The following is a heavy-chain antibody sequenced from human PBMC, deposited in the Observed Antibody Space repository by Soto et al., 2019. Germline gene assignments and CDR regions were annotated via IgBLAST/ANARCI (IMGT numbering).Heavy chain of an antibody. D-gene: IGHD2-2*01. CDR2: ISGSGGSS. Sequence: GGSLRLSCAASGFTFTNFAMSWVRQAPGKGLEWVSAISGSGGSSYYADSVKGRFTISRDNSKNTLSLQVSSLRAEDTAVYYCAKDRVCYGPKPYFFDYGGQGALVTVSA. CDR3: AKDRVCYGPKPYFFDY. V-gene: IGHV3-23*01. J-gene: IGHJ4*02. CDR1: GFTFTNFA.